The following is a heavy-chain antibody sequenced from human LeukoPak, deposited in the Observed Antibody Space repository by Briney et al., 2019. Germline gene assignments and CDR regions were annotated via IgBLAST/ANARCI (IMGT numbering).Heavy chain of an antibody. CDR3: ARGEITYYYDSRGYFI. Sequence: AASVKVSCKASGYTFTGYYMHWVRQAPGQGLEWMGWINPNSGGTNYAQKFQGRVTMTRDTSISTAYMELSRLRSDDTAVYYCARGEITYYYDSRGYFIWGQGTMVTVSS. V-gene: IGHV1-2*02. J-gene: IGHJ3*02. D-gene: IGHD3-22*01. CDR2: INPNSGGT. CDR1: GYTFTGYY.